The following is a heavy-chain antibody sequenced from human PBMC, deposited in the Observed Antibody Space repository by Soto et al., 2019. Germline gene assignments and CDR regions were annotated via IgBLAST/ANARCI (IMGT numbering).Heavy chain of an antibody. J-gene: IGHJ5*02. D-gene: IGHD6-19*01. Sequence: GASVKVSCKASGYTFTSYGISWVRQAPGQGLEWMGWISAYNGNTNYAQKLQGRVTMTTDTSTSTAYMELRSLRSDDTAVYYCAGHSSGWFEDWFDHWGQGTLVTVSS. CDR1: GYTFTSYG. V-gene: IGHV1-18*01. CDR3: AGHSSGWFEDWFDH. CDR2: ISAYNGNT.